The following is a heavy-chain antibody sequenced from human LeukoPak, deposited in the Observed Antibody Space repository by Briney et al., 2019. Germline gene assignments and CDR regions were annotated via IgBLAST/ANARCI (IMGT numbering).Heavy chain of an antibody. Sequence: GGSLRLSCAASGFTVSSNYMSWVRQAPGKGLEWVSVIYSGGSTYYADSVKGRFTISRDNSKNTLYLQMNSLRAEDTAVYYCARTRYGQLLFYFDYWGQGTLVTVSS. D-gene: IGHD2-2*01. CDR2: IYSGGST. CDR1: GFTVSSNY. CDR3: ARTRYGQLLFYFDY. J-gene: IGHJ4*02. V-gene: IGHV3-66*02.